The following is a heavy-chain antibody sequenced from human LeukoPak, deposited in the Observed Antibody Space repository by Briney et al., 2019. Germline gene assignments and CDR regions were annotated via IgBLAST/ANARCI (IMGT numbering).Heavy chain of an antibody. V-gene: IGHV3-66*01. Sequence: PGGSLRLSCAASGFTFSSYAMSWVRQAPGKGLEWVSVIYSGGSTYYADSVKGRFTISRDNSKNTLYLQMNSLRAEDTAVYYCARDGVGLIDYWGQGTLVTVSS. D-gene: IGHD2-21*01. CDR3: ARDGVGLIDY. CDR2: IYSGGST. CDR1: GFTFSSYA. J-gene: IGHJ4*02.